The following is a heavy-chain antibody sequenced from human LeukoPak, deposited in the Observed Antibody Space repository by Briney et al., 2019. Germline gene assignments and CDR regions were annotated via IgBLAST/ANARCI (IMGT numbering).Heavy chain of an antibody. Sequence: ASVKVSCEASGYTFSNHDINWVRQATGQGLEWMGWMNPNSGNAGSAEKFQGRVTMTRNTSITTAYMELSSLSSEDSAVYYCARVGEYAATTDYFDYWGQGTLVTVSS. CDR2: MNPNSGNA. CDR3: ARVGEYAATTDYFDY. CDR1: GYTFSNHD. D-gene: IGHD2-8*01. V-gene: IGHV1-8*01. J-gene: IGHJ4*02.